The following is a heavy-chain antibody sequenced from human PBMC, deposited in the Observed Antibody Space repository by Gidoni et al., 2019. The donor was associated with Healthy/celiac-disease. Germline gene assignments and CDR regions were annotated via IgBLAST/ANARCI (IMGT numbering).Heavy chain of an antibody. CDR1: VYTFTSYG. V-gene: IGHV1-18*04. CDR2: ISAYNGNK. CDR3: AREPRPGIAAAGHWFDP. J-gene: IGHJ5*02. Sequence: QVQLVQSGAAVKNPGASVKVSCTASVYTFTSYGISWVRQTTGQGLEWMGWISAYNGNKNYEQKLQGRVTMTTDTATSKAYMELRSMRSDDTAVYYCAREPRPGIAAAGHWFDPWGQGTLVTVSS. D-gene: IGHD6-13*01.